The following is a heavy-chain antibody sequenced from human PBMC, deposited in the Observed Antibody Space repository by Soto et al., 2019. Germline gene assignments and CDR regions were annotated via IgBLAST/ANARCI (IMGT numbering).Heavy chain of an antibody. D-gene: IGHD6-13*01. V-gene: IGHV1-2*04. CDR3: ASAKPDSSSGIYYYYGMDV. J-gene: IGHJ6*02. CDR2: INPNSGGT. CDR1: GYTFTGYL. Sequence: PVKVSCKASGYTFTGYLIHWVRLAPGQGLEWMGWINPNSGGTNYAQKFQGWVTMTRDTSISTAYMELSRLRSDDTAVYYCASAKPDSSSGIYYYYGMDVWGQGTPVTVSS.